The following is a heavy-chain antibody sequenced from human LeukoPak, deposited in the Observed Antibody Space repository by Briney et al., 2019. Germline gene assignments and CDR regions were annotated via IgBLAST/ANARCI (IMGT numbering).Heavy chain of an antibody. CDR1: GYSLNEIS. CDR3: ATGLGPMIAS. CDR2: FDPVDAKT. V-gene: IGHV1-24*01. Sequence: ASVTVSFKVSGYSLNEISMHWVRHTQGKGHEWMGVFDPVDAKTNYAQTFQGRVTMIEDTSTDIAYMELSSLRSDDTAVYYCATGLGPMIASWGQGTLVTVPS. J-gene: IGHJ4*02.